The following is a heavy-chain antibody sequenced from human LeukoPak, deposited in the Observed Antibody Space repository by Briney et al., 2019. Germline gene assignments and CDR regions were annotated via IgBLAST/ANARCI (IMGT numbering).Heavy chain of an antibody. D-gene: IGHD7-27*01. V-gene: IGHV4-34*01. CDR3: ARVSTGGPRRHFDY. CDR2: INHSGST. J-gene: IGHJ4*02. Sequence: KSSETLSLTCAVYGGSFSGYYWSWIRQPPGKGLEWIGEINHSGSTNYNPSLKSRVTMSVDTSQNQFSLKLSSVTAADTAVYYCARVSTGGPRRHFDYWGQGTLVTVSS. CDR1: GGSFSGYY.